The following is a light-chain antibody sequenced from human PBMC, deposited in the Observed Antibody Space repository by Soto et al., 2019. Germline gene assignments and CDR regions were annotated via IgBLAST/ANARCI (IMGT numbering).Light chain of an antibody. CDR3: QQYNTRPQIN. CDR2: HAI. J-gene: IGKJ5*01. V-gene: IGKV3-15*01. Sequence: EIVMTQSPATLSVSPGERATLSCRASQSVGGNLAWYQQKPGQAPRLLIYHAIARATGIPTRFSGSGSGTEFTLTISSLQPEDFAAYYCQQYNTRPQINFGQGTRLEI. CDR1: QSVGGN.